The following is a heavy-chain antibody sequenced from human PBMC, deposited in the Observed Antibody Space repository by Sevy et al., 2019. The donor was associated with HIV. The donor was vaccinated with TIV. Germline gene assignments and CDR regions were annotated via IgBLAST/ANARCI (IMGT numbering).Heavy chain of an antibody. J-gene: IGHJ3*02. CDR3: ARWQLFPDDAFDI. Sequence: SETLSLTCTVSGASISSSSYYWGWIRQPPGKGLEWIASLYYIGRNYYNPSLESRVTISGDTSKNQLSLKLSSVTAADTAVYYCARWQLFPDDAFDIWGQGTRVTVSS. D-gene: IGHD2-21*01. CDR1: GASISSSSYY. V-gene: IGHV4-39*01. CDR2: LYYIGRN.